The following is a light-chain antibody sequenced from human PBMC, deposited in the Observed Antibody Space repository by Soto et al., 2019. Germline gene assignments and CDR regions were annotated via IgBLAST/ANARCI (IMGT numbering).Light chain of an antibody. Sequence: IPLTPPPSALSPSLGDRVPIPSRAIPSISSWLAWYQQKPGQAPKLLIYDASSLDSGVPSRFSGSGSGTEFTLTISSLQHEDFATYYCQQLNSYPWTCGQGTKV. V-gene: IGKV1-5*01. CDR3: QQLNSYPWT. J-gene: IGKJ1*01. CDR2: DAS. CDR1: PSISSW.